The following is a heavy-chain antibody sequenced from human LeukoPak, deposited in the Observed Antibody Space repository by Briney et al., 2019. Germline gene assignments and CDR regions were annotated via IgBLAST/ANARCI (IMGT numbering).Heavy chain of an antibody. D-gene: IGHD3-22*01. V-gene: IGHV1-69*06. CDR2: IIPIFGTA. CDR3: ARRYYDSREGAFDI. Sequence: SVKVSCKASGGTFSSYAISWVRQAPGQGLEWMGGIIPIFGTANYAQKFQGRVTITADKSTSTAYMELSSLRSEDTAVYYCARRYYDSREGAFDIWGQGTMVTVSS. CDR1: GGTFSSYA. J-gene: IGHJ3*02.